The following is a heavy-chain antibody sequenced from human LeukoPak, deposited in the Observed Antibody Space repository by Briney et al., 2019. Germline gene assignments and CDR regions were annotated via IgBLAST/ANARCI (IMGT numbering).Heavy chain of an antibody. D-gene: IGHD6-19*01. Sequence: ASVKVSCKASGYTFTGYYIHWVRQAPGQGLEWMGWNNPNSGGTNYAQKFHGRVTMTRDTSISTAYMELSRLRSDDTAVYNCARGARLYSSGWYWFDPWGQGTLVTVSS. CDR1: GYTFTGYY. CDR2: NNPNSGGT. V-gene: IGHV1-2*02. J-gene: IGHJ5*02. CDR3: ARGARLYSSGWYWFDP.